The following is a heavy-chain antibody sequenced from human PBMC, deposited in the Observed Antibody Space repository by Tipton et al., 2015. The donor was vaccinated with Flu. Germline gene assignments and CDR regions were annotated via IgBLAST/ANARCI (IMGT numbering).Heavy chain of an antibody. CDR2: IGSGGNDI. Sequence: AVSGFDFSDYYMTWIRQAPGKGPEWISHIGSGGNDIYYADSVAGRFTVSRDNTKNSLFLLMNSLGDEDTAVYYCAKASVTSVPHCCNFDRWGQGTLVTVSA. CDR1: GFDFSDYY. D-gene: IGHD4-17*01. J-gene: IGHJ4*02. V-gene: IGHV3-11*01. CDR3: AKASVTSVPHCCNFDR.